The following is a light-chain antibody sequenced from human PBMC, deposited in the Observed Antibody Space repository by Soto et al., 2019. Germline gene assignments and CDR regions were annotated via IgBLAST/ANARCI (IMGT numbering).Light chain of an antibody. Sequence: QSALTQPASVSGSPGQSVTISCAGTSDDVGAYDYVSWHQQHPGNAPKLMISDVSDRASGISYRFSGSKSANTASLTISGLQPEDEADYYCSSYTGSRTYVFGRGTKLTVL. CDR2: DVS. J-gene: IGLJ3*02. V-gene: IGLV2-14*03. CDR3: SSYTGSRTYV. CDR1: SDDVGAYDY.